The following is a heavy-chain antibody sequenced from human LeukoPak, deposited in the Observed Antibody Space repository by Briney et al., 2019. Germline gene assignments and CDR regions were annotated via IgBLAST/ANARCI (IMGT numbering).Heavy chain of an antibody. D-gene: IGHD3-3*01. Sequence: SVKVSCKASGGTFSSYAISWVRQAPGQGLEWMGRIIPILGIANYAQKFQGRVTITADKSTSTAYTELSSLRSEDTAVYYCARVKSPSIWSGYQTYGMDVWGQGTTVTVSS. CDR2: IIPILGIA. CDR3: ARVKSPSIWSGYQTYGMDV. CDR1: GGTFSSYA. J-gene: IGHJ6*02. V-gene: IGHV1-69*04.